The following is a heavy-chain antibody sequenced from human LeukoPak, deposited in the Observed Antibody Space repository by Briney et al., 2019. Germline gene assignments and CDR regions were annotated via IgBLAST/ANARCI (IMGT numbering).Heavy chain of an antibody. J-gene: IGHJ4*02. CDR2: FDPGDGET. CDR1: GYTLTELS. CDR3: ATGRYSGSYLPFVFDY. Sequence: ASVNVSCKVSGYTLTELSMHWVRQAPGKGLEWMGGFDPGDGETIYAQKFQGRVTMTEDTSTDTAYMELSSLRSEDTAVYYCATGRYSGSYLPFVFDYWGQGTLVTVSS. V-gene: IGHV1-24*01. D-gene: IGHD1-26*01.